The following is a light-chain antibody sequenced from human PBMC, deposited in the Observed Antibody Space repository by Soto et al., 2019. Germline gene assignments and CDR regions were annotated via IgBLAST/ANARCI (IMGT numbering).Light chain of an antibody. J-gene: IGLJ1*01. CDR2: EVN. CDR3: SSYAGSINYV. CDR1: TSDVGGSNF. Sequence: QSALTQPPSASGSPGQSITISCTGTTSDVGGSNFVSWYQQHPGKAPKLMIYEVNKRPSGVPARFSGSKSGNTASLTVSGLQAEDEADYYSSSYAGSINYVFGTGTKVTVL. V-gene: IGLV2-8*01.